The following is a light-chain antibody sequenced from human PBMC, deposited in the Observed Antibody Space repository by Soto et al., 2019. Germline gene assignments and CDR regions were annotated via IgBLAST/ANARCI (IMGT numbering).Light chain of an antibody. CDR3: QQYDSYWLT. V-gene: IGKV1-5*03. J-gene: IGKJ4*01. CDR1: QSISSW. Sequence: DIQLTQSPSTLSSSVGDRVTITCRASQSISSWLAWYQQKPGKAPKLLIYKASSLESGVPSRFSGSGSGTEFTLTISSLQPDDFAAYYCQQYDSYWLTFGGGTKVDIK. CDR2: KAS.